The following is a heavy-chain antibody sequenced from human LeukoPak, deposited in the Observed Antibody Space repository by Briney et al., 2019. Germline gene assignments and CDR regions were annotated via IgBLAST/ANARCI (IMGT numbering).Heavy chain of an antibody. CDR3: ARKYCSGGSWGWFDP. CDR2: IYPVDSDT. V-gene: IGHV5-51*01. J-gene: IGHJ5*02. CDR1: GYSFTSYW. Sequence: GESLKISCKGSGYSFTSYWIAWVRQMPGKGLEWRGIIYPVDSDTRYTPSFQGQVTISADKSISTAYLQWSSLKASDTAMYYCARKYCSGGSWGWFDPWGQGTLVTVSS. D-gene: IGHD2-15*01.